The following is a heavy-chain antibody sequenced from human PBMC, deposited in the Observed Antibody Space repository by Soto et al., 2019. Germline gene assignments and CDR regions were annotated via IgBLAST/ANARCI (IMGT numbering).Heavy chain of an antibody. Sequence: AASVKVSCKASGYTFTSYYMHWVRQAPGQGLEWMGIINPSGGSTSYAQKFQGRVTMTRDTSTSTVYMELSSLRSEDTAVYYCARPNTTYTYYYGMDVWGQGTTVTVSS. CDR3: ARPNTTYTYYYGMDV. V-gene: IGHV1-46*01. D-gene: IGHD1-26*01. J-gene: IGHJ6*02. CDR2: INPSGGST. CDR1: GYTFTSYY.